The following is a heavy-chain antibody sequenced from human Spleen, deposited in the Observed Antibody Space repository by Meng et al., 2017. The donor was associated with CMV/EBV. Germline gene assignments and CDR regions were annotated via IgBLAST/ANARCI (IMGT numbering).Heavy chain of an antibody. D-gene: IGHD1-26*01. CDR1: GGSISSDF. CDR2: IYYSGST. V-gene: IGHV4-59*01. CDR3: ARYYDY. Sequence: SETLSLTCTVSGGSISSDFWSWIRQPPGKGLEWIGYIYYSGSTNYNPSLKSRVTISVDTSKNQFSLKLSSVTAADTAVYYCARYYDYWGQGTLVTVSS. J-gene: IGHJ4*02.